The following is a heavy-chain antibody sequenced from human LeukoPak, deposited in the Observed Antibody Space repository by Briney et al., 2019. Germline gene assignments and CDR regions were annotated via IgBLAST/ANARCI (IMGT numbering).Heavy chain of an antibody. V-gene: IGHV3-21*01. Sequence: PGGSLRLSCAASGFTFSSYSMNWVRQAPAKGLEWVSSISSSSSYIYYADSVKGRFTNSRDNAKNSLYLQMNSLRAEDTAVYYCARDGMTYYDILTGDFDYWGQGTLVTVSS. D-gene: IGHD3-9*01. J-gene: IGHJ4*02. CDR1: GFTFSSYS. CDR3: ARDGMTYYDILTGDFDY. CDR2: ISSSSSYI.